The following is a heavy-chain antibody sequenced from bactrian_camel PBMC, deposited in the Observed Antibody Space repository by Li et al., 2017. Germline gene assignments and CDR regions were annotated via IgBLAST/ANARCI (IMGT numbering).Heavy chain of an antibody. J-gene: IGHJ6*01. D-gene: IGHD1*01. CDR3: VAEGRGAVCNIQGLIDFGS. CDR2: KYIGGGGST. Sequence: QLVESGGGSVQTGGSLRLSCTSSVHISSMACMGWFRQAPGKMREGIAVKYIGGGGSTWYAGSVKDRFTISQDNAKNTLDLQMNSLKPEDTGEYYCVAEGRGAVCNIQGLIDFGSWGQGTQVTVS. CDR1: VHISSMAC. V-gene: IGHV3S54*01.